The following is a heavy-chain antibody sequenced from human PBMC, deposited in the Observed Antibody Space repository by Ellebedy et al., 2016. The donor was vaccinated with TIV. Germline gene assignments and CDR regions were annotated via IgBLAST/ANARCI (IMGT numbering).Heavy chain of an antibody. CDR2: IYYSGTT. CDR1: GASVSSSSYY. Sequence: MPSETLSLTCTVSGASVSSSSYYWSWVRQPPGKGLEWLGYIYYSGTTYYNPSLKHRLTMSVDKSKSQVSLKLTSVTAADTAVYYCARGGGDRPHALDVWGQGTKVTVSS. J-gene: IGHJ3*01. V-gene: IGHV4-30-4*01. D-gene: IGHD3-10*01. CDR3: ARGGGDRPHALDV.